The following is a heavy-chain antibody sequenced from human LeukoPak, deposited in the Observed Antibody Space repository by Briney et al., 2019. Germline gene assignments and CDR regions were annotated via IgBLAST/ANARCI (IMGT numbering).Heavy chain of an antibody. CDR2: IRYDGSNK. CDR1: GFTFSSYG. Sequence: GRSLRLSCAASGFTFSSYGMHWVRQAPGKGLEWVAVIRYDGSNKYYADSVKGRFTVSRDNSKSTLYLQMNSLRAEDTAVYYCAKAYCGGDCYSLVGAFDIWGQGTMVTVSS. V-gene: IGHV3-33*06. J-gene: IGHJ3*02. D-gene: IGHD2-21*02. CDR3: AKAYCGGDCYSLVGAFDI.